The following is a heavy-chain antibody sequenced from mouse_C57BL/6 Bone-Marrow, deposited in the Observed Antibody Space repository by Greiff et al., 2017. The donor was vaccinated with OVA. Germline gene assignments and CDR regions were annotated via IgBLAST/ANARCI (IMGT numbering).Heavy chain of an antibody. V-gene: IGHV7-1*01. CDR3: ARDARYDYDGWYFDV. D-gene: IGHD2-4*01. CDR2: SRNKANDYTT. CDR1: GFTFSDFY. Sequence: EVKVVESGGGLVQSGRSLRLSCATSGFTFSDFYMEWVRQAPGKGLEWIAASRNKANDYTTEYSASVKGRFIVSRDTSQSILYLQMNALRAEDTAIYYCARDARYDYDGWYFDVWGTGTTVTVSS. J-gene: IGHJ1*03.